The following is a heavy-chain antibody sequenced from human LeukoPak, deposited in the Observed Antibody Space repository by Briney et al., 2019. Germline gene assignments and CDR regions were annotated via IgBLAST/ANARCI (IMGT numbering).Heavy chain of an antibody. CDR2: ISGSGGST. J-gene: IGHJ4*02. CDR3: AKGLAVAGHFDY. D-gene: IGHD6-19*01. V-gene: IGHV3-23*01. Sequence: GGSLRLSCAASGFTFSSHAMSWVRHAPGKELEWVSAISGSGGSTYYADSVKGRFTISRDKSKNTLYLHMNSLRAEDTAVYYCAKGLAVAGHFDYWGQGTLVTVSS. CDR1: GFTFSSHA.